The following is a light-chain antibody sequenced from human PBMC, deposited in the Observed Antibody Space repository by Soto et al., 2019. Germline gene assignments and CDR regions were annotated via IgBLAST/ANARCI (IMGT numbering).Light chain of an antibody. V-gene: IGKV3-15*01. J-gene: IGKJ5*01. Sequence: EIVMTQSPATLSVSPGERATLSCRASQSVSSNLAWYQQKPGQAPRLLIYGASTRATGVPARFSGSGSGTEFPLTIDSLQSEDFAVYYCQQPSDWPPITFGQGTRLEIK. CDR3: QQPSDWPPIT. CDR2: GAS. CDR1: QSVSSN.